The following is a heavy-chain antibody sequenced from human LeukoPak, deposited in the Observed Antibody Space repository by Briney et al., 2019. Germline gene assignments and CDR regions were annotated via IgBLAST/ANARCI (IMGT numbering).Heavy chain of an antibody. CDR1: CFHFSSYG. CDR3: AKVPPPDYEEPNDY. Sequence: GVSLTLSCAASCFHFSSYGMHWVHQAPDKALECVTVITYDGGNTYYADSVKVRVTISRDNSKNTLYLQMNSLRAEDTAVYHCAKVPPPDYEEPNDYWGQGTLVTVSS. J-gene: IGHJ4*02. CDR2: ITYDGGNT. D-gene: IGHD4-17*01. V-gene: IGHV3-30*18.